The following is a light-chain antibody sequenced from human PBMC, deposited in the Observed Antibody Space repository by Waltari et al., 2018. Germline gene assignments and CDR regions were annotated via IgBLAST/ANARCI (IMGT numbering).Light chain of an antibody. Sequence: QSALTQPASVSGSPGQSITISCTGTSSDVGGYNYVSWYQQHPGKAPKLMIYDVSNRPSGVSKRFSGSKSGNTASLTISGLQAEDEADYCCSSYTSSSTLYVFGTGTKVTVL. V-gene: IGLV2-14*01. J-gene: IGLJ1*01. CDR1: SSDVGGYNY. CDR2: DVS. CDR3: SSYTSSSTLYV.